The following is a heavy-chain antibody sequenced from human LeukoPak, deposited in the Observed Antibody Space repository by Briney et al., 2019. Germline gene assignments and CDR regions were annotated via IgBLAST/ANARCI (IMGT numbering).Heavy chain of an antibody. J-gene: IGHJ4*02. V-gene: IGHV3-33*08. CDR3: ARDSQMSTTNVDY. CDR2: IWYDGSNT. Sequence: HPGGSLRLSCAASGFTFSSYAMHWVRQAPGKGLEWVALIWYDGSNTFYADSVKGRFTISRDNSKNTLYLQMNSLRAEDMAVYYCARDSQMSTTNVDYWGQGTLVTVSS. CDR1: GFTFSSYA. D-gene: IGHD5-24*01.